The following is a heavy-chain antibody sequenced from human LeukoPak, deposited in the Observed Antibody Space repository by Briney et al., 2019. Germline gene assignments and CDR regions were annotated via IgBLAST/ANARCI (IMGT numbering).Heavy chain of an antibody. CDR2: IYDSGST. Sequence: PSETLSLTCTVSGGSIRSSYYYWGWIRQPPGKGLEWIGSIYDSGSTYYNPSLKSRVTISVDTSKNQFSLKLNSVTAADTAVYYCARVARGGSYDSSGYSAPLIDYWGQGTLVTVSS. CDR3: ARVARGGSYDSSGYSAPLIDY. V-gene: IGHV4-39*01. D-gene: IGHD3-22*01. J-gene: IGHJ4*02. CDR1: GGSIRSSYYY.